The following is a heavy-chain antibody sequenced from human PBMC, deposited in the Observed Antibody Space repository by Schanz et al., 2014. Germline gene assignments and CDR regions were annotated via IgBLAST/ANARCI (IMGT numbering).Heavy chain of an antibody. D-gene: IGHD2-8*02. J-gene: IGHJ3*01. CDR1: GFTFSNYW. V-gene: IGHV3-74*01. CDR3: TRDRGALVTHNDALNL. CDR2: MYINSGST. Sequence: EVQLVESGGGLVQPGGSLRLSCAASGFTFSNYWIHWVRQAPGKGLEWISSMYINSGSTQYADSVKGRFIISRDSSKNTVYLQMDSLRSEDTAVYYCTRDRGALVTHNDALNLWGQGTMVSVSS.